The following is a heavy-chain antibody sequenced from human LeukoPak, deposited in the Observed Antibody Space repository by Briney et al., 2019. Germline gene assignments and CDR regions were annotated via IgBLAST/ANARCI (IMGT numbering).Heavy chain of an antibody. D-gene: IGHD3-22*01. CDR1: GGSISSYY. CDR2: IYTSGST. Sequence: PSETLSLTCTVSGGSISSYYWSWIRQPAGRGLEWIGRIYTSGSTNYNPSLKSRVTMSVDTSKNQFSLKLSSVTAADTAVYYCASSGYYHDAFDIWGQGTMVTVSS. J-gene: IGHJ3*02. V-gene: IGHV4-4*07. CDR3: ASSGYYHDAFDI.